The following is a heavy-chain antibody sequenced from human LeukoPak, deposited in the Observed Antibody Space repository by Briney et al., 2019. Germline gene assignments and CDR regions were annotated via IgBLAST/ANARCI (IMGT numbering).Heavy chain of an antibody. CDR2: ISYDGSNK. V-gene: IGHV3-30*04. J-gene: IGHJ6*03. CDR1: GFTFSSYA. CDR3: ARDRESLLDYYYYMDV. Sequence: GGSLRLSCAASGFTFSSYAMHWVRQAPGKGLEWVAVISYDGSNKYYADSVKGRFTISRDNSKNTLYLQMNSLRAEDTAVYYCARDRESLLDYYYYMDVWGKGTTVTVSS. D-gene: IGHD3-3*02.